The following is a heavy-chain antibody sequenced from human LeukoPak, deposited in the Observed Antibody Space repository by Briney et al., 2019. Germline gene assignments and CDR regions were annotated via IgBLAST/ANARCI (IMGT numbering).Heavy chain of an antibody. Sequence: PGRSLRLSCAASGFTFSSYAMHWVRQAPGKGLEWVAVISYDGSNKYYADSVKGRFTISRDNSKNTLYLQMNSLRAEDTAVYYCARDWSMVRGVLDYWGQGTLVTVSS. V-gene: IGHV3-30*04. D-gene: IGHD3-10*01. CDR1: GFTFSSYA. CDR3: ARDWSMVRGVLDY. CDR2: ISYDGSNK. J-gene: IGHJ4*02.